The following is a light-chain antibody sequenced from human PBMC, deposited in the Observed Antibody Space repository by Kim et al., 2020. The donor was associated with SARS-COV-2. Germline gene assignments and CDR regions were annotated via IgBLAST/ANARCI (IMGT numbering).Light chain of an antibody. V-gene: IGKV1-5*01. CDR1: QSVEVS. CDR2: HAA. CDR3: QQYTNFFLT. J-gene: IGKJ4*01. Sequence: ASLVDIVTITCRASQSVEVSLAWYQQKPGEAPTLLIYHAATLQSGVPPRFRGSGSGTEFTLTISSLQPEDFATYYCQQYTNFFLTFGGGTKVDIK.